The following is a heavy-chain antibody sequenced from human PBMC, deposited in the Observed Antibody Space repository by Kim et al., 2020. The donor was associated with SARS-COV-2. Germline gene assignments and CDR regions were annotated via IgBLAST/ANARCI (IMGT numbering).Heavy chain of an antibody. J-gene: IGHJ6*02. CDR3: ARGMYARAMDV. V-gene: IGHV3-74*01. CDR1: RFTFRTYW. D-gene: IGHD2-8*01. Sequence: GRSLRLSCAASRFTFRTYWMHWVRQAPGKGLVWVSRINSDGSSTNYADSVKGRFTISRDNAKNTVYLQMNSLRVEDTAVYYCARGMYARAMDVWGQGTTVTVSS. CDR2: INSDGSST.